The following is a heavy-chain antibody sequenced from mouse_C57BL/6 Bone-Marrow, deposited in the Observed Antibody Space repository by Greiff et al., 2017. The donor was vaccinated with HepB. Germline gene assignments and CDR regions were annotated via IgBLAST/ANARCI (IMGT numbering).Heavy chain of an antibody. J-gene: IGHJ4*01. CDR1: GYTFTDYE. D-gene: IGHD2-1*01. CDR3: TSSTLCFYAMDY. Sequence: VQLQESGAELVRPGASVTLSCKASGYTFTDYEMHWVKQTPVHGLEWIGAIDPETGGTAYNQKFKGKAILTADKSSSTAYMELRSLISEDSAVYYCTSSTLCFYAMDYWGQGTSVTVSS. V-gene: IGHV1-15*01. CDR2: IDPETGGT.